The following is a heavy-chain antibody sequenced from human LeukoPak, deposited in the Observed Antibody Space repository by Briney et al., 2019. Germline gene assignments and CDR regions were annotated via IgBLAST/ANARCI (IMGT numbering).Heavy chain of an antibody. CDR3: AKVRPPEWLLEYYFDY. CDR2: ISGSGGST. J-gene: IGHJ4*02. V-gene: IGHV3-23*01. CDR1: GFTFSSYA. Sequence: PGGSLRLSCAASGFTFSSYAMSWVRQAPGKGLEWVSAISGSGGSTYYADSVKGRFTISRDNSKNTPYLQMNSLRAEDTAVYYCAKVRPPEWLLEYYFDYWGQGTLVTVSP. D-gene: IGHD3-3*01.